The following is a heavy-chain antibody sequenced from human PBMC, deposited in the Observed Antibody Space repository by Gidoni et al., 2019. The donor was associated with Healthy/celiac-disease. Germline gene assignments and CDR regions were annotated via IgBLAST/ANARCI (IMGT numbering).Heavy chain of an antibody. CDR2: IYYSGST. CDR3: ARAFLGHSSSWTDNWFDP. CDR1: GGSLSSGDYY. Sequence: QVQLQESGPGLVKPSQTLSLTCTVSGGSLSSGDYYWSWIRQPPGKGLEWIGYIYYSGSTYYNPSLKSRVTISVDTSKNQFSLKLSSVTAADTAVYYCARAFLGHSSSWTDNWFDPWGQGTLVTVSS. D-gene: IGHD6-13*01. J-gene: IGHJ5*02. V-gene: IGHV4-30-4*01.